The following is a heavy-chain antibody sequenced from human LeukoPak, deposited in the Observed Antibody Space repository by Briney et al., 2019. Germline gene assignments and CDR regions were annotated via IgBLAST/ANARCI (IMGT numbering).Heavy chain of an antibody. Sequence: GGSLRLSCAASGFTVSSSYMSWVRQAPGKGLEWLAVISSDGSNKYYADSVKGRFTISRDNSKTTLFVQMNSLRVEDTAVYYCARRRENDFWSGSPVDYWGQGTLVTVSS. J-gene: IGHJ4*02. D-gene: IGHD3-3*01. CDR3: ARRRENDFWSGSPVDY. V-gene: IGHV3-30-3*01. CDR2: ISSDGSNK. CDR1: GFTVSSSY.